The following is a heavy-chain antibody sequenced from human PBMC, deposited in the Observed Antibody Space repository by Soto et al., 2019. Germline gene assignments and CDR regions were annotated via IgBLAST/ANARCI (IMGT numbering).Heavy chain of an antibody. D-gene: IGHD3-22*01. CDR3: AKGHVQIYYYDSSGYYYSWFDP. J-gene: IGHJ5*02. CDR2: INWNSGRI. V-gene: IGHV3-9*01. CDR1: GFTFDDYA. Sequence: GGSLRLSCAASGFTFDDYAMHWVRQAPGKGLEWVSGINWNSGRINYGDSVKGRFTISRDNAKNSLYLQMNSLRAEDTAVYYCAKGHVQIYYYDSSGYYYSWFDPWGQGTLVTVSS.